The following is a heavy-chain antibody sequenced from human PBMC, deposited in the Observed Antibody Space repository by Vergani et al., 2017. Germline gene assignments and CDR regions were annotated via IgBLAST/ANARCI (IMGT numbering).Heavy chain of an antibody. CDR3: AKDGYSGYERYYYYGMDV. CDR1: GFTFSSYG. J-gene: IGHJ6*02. D-gene: IGHD5-12*01. CDR2: IRYDGSNK. Sequence: QVQLVESGGGVVQPGGSLRLSCAASGFTFSSYGMHWVRQAPGKGLEWVAFIRYDGSNKYYADSVKGRFTISRDNSKNTLYLQMNSLRAEDTAVYYCAKDGYSGYERYYYYGMDVWGQGTTVTVSS. V-gene: IGHV3-30*02.